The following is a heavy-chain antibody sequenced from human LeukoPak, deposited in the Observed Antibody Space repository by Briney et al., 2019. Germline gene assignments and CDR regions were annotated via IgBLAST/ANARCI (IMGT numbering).Heavy chain of an antibody. D-gene: IGHD6-6*01. CDR1: GFTFSSYW. CDR3: ARGDRASSSIYYFYMDV. V-gene: IGHV3-74*01. J-gene: IGHJ6*03. CDR2: INSDGSST. Sequence: GGSLRLSCAASGFTFSSYWMHWVRQAPGKGLVWVSRINSDGSSTSYADSVKGRFTISRDNAKNTLYLQMNSLRAEDTAVYFCARGDRASSSIYYFYMDVWGKGTTATVSS.